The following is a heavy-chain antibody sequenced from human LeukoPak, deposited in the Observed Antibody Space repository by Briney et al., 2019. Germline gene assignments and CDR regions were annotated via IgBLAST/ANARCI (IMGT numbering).Heavy chain of an antibody. V-gene: IGHV3-30*18. D-gene: IGHD3-10*01. J-gene: IGHJ4*02. CDR1: GFTFSTYG. Sequence: GGSLRLSCAASGFTFSTYGMHWVRQAPGKGLEWVAVISYDGSNKYYADSVKGRFTISRDNSKNTLYLQMNSLRAEDTAVYYCAKDRLLWFGELFENYFDCWGQGTLVTVSS. CDR3: AKDRLLWFGELFENYFDC. CDR2: ISYDGSNK.